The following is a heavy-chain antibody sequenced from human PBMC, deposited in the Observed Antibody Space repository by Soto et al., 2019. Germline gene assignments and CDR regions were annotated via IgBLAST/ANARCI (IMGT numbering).Heavy chain of an antibody. CDR1: GFTFSSHA. CDR3: ARDKSGSYVSDY. Sequence: GGSLRLSCAASGFTFSSHAMHWLRQAPGKGLEWVAIITYDGANQYYADSVKGRFTISRDSSKNTLYLQMNSLRGEDTAVYYCARDKSGSYVSDYWGQGTLVTVSS. V-gene: IGHV3-30-3*01. CDR2: ITYDGANQ. J-gene: IGHJ4*02. D-gene: IGHD1-26*01.